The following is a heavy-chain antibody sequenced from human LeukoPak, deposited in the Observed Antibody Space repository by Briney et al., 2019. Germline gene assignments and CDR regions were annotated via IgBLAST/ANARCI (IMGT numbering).Heavy chain of an antibody. CDR3: VRGDQDIVVVVAATVFDY. CDR2: ISSSSSYI. CDR1: GFTFSSYS. V-gene: IGHV3-21*01. D-gene: IGHD2-15*01. J-gene: IGHJ4*02. Sequence: GGSLRLSCAASGFTFSSYSMNWVRQAPGKGLEWVSSISSSSSYIYYADSVKGRFTISRDNAKNSLYLQMNSLRAEDTAVYYCVRGDQDIVVVVAATVFDYWGQGTLVTVSS.